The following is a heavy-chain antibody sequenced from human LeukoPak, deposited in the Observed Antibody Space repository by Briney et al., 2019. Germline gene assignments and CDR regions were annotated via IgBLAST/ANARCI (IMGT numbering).Heavy chain of an antibody. Sequence: SETLSLTCAVYGGSFSGYYWSWIRQSPGKGLEWIGEINHSGSTNYNPSLKSRVTISVNTSKNQFSLKLSSVTAADTAVYYCARSGTVTTFYYYYYMDVWGKGTTVTVSS. CDR2: INHSGST. CDR1: GGSFSGYY. J-gene: IGHJ6*03. V-gene: IGHV4-34*01. D-gene: IGHD4-17*01. CDR3: ARSGTVTTFYYYYYMDV.